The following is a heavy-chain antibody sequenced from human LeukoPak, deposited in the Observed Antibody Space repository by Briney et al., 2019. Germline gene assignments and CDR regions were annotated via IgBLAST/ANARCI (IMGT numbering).Heavy chain of an antibody. J-gene: IGHJ3*02. D-gene: IGHD2-15*01. CDR3: ARSGYCSGGSCYSGAFDI. Sequence: ASVKVCCKASGYTFTSYYMHWVRQAPGQGLEWMGIINPSGGSTNYAPELQGRVTMTTDTSTSTAYMELRSLRSDDTAVYYCARSGYCSGGSCYSGAFDIWGQGTMVTVSS. V-gene: IGHV1-46*01. CDR1: GYTFTSYY. CDR2: INPSGGST.